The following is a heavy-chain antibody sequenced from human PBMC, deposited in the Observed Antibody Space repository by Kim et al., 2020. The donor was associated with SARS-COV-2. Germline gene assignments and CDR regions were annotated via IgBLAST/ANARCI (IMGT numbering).Heavy chain of an antibody. Sequence: SETLSLTCAVSGGSISSSNWWSWFRQPPGKGLEWIGEIYHSGSTNYNPSLKSRVTISVDKSKNQFSLKLSSVTAADTAVYYCARFSAQRITMVRGVIRDDAFDIWGQGTMVTVSS. CDR2: IYHSGST. CDR1: GGSISSSNW. D-gene: IGHD3-10*01. V-gene: IGHV4-4*02. J-gene: IGHJ3*02. CDR3: ARFSAQRITMVRGVIRDDAFDI.